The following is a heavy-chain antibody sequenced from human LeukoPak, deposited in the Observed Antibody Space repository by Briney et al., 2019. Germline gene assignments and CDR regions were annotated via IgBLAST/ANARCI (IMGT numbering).Heavy chain of an antibody. D-gene: IGHD3-10*01. CDR2: IKQDGSET. CDR3: ARGSRYYYYMDV. J-gene: IGHJ6*03. Sequence: PGGSLRLSCAASGFTFSSHWKSWVRHPPGKGLEWVANIKQDGSETYYMDSVNGRFTISRDNAKNSLYLQMNSLRAEDTAVYFCARGSRYYYYMDVWGKGTTVTVSS. V-gene: IGHV3-7*01. CDR1: GFTFSSHW.